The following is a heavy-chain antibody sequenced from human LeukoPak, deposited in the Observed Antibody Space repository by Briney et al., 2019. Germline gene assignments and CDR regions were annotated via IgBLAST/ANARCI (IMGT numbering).Heavy chain of an antibody. CDR2: IYAHGSNT. CDR1: GFTLSSYW. Sequence: PGGSLRLSCAASGFTLSSYWMHWVRHAPGKGLVWVSNIYAHGSNTTYADSVKGRFTISTDSAKNTVFLQMNSLRAEDTAVYYCAAYGDNSDFAYWGQGTLVTVSS. D-gene: IGHD4-23*01. CDR3: AAYGDNSDFAY. V-gene: IGHV3-74*01. J-gene: IGHJ4*02.